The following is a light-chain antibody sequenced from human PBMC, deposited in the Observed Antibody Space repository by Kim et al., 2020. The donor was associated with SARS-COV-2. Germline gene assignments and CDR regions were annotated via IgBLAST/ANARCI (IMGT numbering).Light chain of an antibody. J-gene: IGKJ2*01. V-gene: IGKV3-20*01. CDR2: GAS. Sequence: SLSPGEGATLACRASQSVSSSYLAWYQQKPGQAPRLLIYGASSRATGIPDRFNGSGSGTDFTLTISRLEPEDFAVYYCQQYGSSPTFGQGTKLEI. CDR1: QSVSSSY. CDR3: QQYGSSPT.